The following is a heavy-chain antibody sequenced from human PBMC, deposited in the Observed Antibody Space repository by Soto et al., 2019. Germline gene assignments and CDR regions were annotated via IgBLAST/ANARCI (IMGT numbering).Heavy chain of an antibody. Sequence: SETLSLTCSVSGDSITTNGYYWGWIRQPPGKGLQWIGNVYWTGSTFSHPSLTSRVFISVDTSKNEFSLRLTSVTAADTAVYYCARSYYTYGLLIDYWGPGTLVTVS. CDR1: GDSITTNGYY. CDR2: VYWTGST. D-gene: IGHD2-8*01. J-gene: IGHJ4*02. CDR3: ARSYYTYGLLIDY. V-gene: IGHV4-39*01.